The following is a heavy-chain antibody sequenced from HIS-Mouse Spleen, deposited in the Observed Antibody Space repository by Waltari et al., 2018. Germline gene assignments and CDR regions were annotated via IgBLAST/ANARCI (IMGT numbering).Heavy chain of an antibody. V-gene: IGHV3-30-3*01. J-gene: IGHJ4*02. CDR1: GFTFSSYA. CDR3: ARAGTMVRGVIAPFGY. Sequence: QVQLVESGGGVVQPGRSLRLSCAASGFTFSSYAMHWVRQAPGKGLEWVAVISYDGSNKYYADSVKGRFTISRENSKNTLYLQMNSLRAEDTAVYYCARAGTMVRGVIAPFGYWGQGTLVTVSS. CDR2: ISYDGSNK. D-gene: IGHD3-10*01.